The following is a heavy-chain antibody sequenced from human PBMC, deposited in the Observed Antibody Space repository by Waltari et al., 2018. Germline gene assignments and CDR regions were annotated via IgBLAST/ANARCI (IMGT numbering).Heavy chain of an antibody. D-gene: IGHD3-3*01. CDR2: INSDGSST. J-gene: IGHJ3*02. V-gene: IGHV3-74*01. CDR1: GFTFSSYW. Sequence: EVQLVESGGGFVHPGGSLRLACAASGFTFSSYWRHWRRHAPGKGRVWVSRINSDGSSTSYADSVKGRFTISRDNAKNTLYLQMNSLRAEDTAVYYCARVSSTTTFFGVESEAFDIWGQGTMVTVSS. CDR3: ARVSSTTTFFGVESEAFDI.